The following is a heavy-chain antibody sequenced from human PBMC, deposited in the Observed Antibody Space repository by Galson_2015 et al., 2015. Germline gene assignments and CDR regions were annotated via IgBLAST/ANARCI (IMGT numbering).Heavy chain of an antibody. J-gene: IGHJ3*02. Sequence: SLRLSCAASGFTFSNAWMSWVRQAPGKGLEWVGRIKSKTDGGTTDYAAPVKGRFTISRDDSKNTLYLQMNSLKTEDTAVYYCTTVVWLTGDSDAFDIWGQGTMVTVSS. V-gene: IGHV3-15*01. CDR2: IKSKTDGGTT. D-gene: IGHD7-27*01. CDR1: GFTFSNAW. CDR3: TTVVWLTGDSDAFDI.